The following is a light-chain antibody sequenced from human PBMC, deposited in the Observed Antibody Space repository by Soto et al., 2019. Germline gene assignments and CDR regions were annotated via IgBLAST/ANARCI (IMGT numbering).Light chain of an antibody. J-gene: IGKJ1*01. CDR2: GAS. Sequence: THARGTLALSPGEIASLSCRASQRISSTFLSWYQQKPGQAPRLLIYGASSRATRIPDSFSGSGSGTAFPLTLSSLHHEALPTYYCHHTYSNPTFRQGTQLDIK. CDR3: HHTYSNPT. CDR1: QRISSTF. V-gene: IGKV3-20*01.